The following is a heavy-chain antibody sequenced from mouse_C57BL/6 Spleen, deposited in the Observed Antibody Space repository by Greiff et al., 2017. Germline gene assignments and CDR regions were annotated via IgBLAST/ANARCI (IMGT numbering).Heavy chain of an antibody. V-gene: IGHV1-9*01. D-gene: IGHD1-1*01. CDR3: ERAPNGSSGY. J-gene: IGHJ2*01. CDR1: GYTFPGYW. Sequence: QVQLKQPGAELMKPGASVKLSCKATGYTFPGYWIEWVKQRPGHGLEWIGEILPGSGSTNYNEKFKGKATFTADTSSNTSNMQLISLTTEDSAVYDGERAPNGSSGYWGQGTTLTVSS. CDR2: ILPGSGST.